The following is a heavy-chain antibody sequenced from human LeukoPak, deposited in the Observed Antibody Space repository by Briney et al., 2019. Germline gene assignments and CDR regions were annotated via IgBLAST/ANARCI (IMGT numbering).Heavy chain of an antibody. V-gene: IGHV4-59*01. CDR3: ARAITMVRGVINWFDP. CDR2: IYYSGST. J-gene: IGHJ5*02. Sequence: SETLSLTCTVSGGSISSYYWSWIRQPPGKGLEWSGYIYYSGSTNYNPSLKSRVTISVDTSKNQFSLKLSSVTAADTAVYYCARAITMVRGVINWFDPWGQGTLVTVSS. CDR1: GGSISSYY. D-gene: IGHD3-10*01.